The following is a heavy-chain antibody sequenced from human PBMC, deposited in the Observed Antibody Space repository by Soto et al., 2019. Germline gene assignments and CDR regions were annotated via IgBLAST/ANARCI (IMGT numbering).Heavy chain of an antibody. J-gene: IGHJ4*02. CDR3: ARDKGYGSIWYVVDY. CDR1: GFTLSSYA. CDR2: VSYDGSNK. V-gene: IGHV3-30-3*01. Sequence: GGSLRLSCAASGFTLSSYAMHWVRQAPGKGLEWVTSVSYDGSNKNYADSVKGRFTISRDSSKNTLYLQMNSLRAEDTAVYYCARDKGYGSIWYVVDYWGQGALVTVSS. D-gene: IGHD6-13*01.